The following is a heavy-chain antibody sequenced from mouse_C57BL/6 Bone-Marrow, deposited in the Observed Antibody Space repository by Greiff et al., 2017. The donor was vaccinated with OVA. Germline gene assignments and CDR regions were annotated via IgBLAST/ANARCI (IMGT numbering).Heavy chain of an antibody. CDR3: ARGELLYY. V-gene: IGHV1-69*01. Sequence: QVQLQQSGAELVMPGASVKLSCKASGYTFTSYWMHWVKQRPGQGLEWIGEIDPSDSYTNYNQKFKGKSTLTVDKSSSTAYMQLSSLTSEDSAVYYCARGELLYYWGQGTTLTVSS. J-gene: IGHJ2*01. CDR1: GYTFTSYW. CDR2: IDPSDSYT. D-gene: IGHD1-1*01.